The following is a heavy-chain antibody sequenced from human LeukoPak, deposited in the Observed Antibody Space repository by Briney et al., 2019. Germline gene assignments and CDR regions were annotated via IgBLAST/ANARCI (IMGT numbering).Heavy chain of an antibody. J-gene: IGHJ4*02. CDR1: GFTFDDYA. CDR3: AKSGGYSYGGYDY. Sequence: GRSLRLSCAASGFTFDDYAMHWVRQAPGKGLGWVSGISWNSGSIGYADSVKGRFTISRDNAKSSLYLQMNSLRAEDTALYYCAKSGGYSYGGYDYWGQGTLVTVSS. D-gene: IGHD5-18*01. CDR2: ISWNSGSI. V-gene: IGHV3-9*01.